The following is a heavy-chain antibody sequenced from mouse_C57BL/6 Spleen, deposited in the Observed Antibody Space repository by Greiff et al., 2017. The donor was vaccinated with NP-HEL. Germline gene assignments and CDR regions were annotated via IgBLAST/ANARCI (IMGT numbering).Heavy chain of an antibody. J-gene: IGHJ3*01. CDR1: GYTFTDYE. V-gene: IGHV1-15*01. CDR2: IDPETGGT. CDR3: TSMITRAWFAY. D-gene: IGHD2-4*01. Sequence: VKLMESGAELVRPGASVTLSCKASGYTFTDYEMHWVKQTPVHGLEWIGAIDPETGGTAYNQKFKGKAILTADKSSSTAYMELRGLTSEDSAVYYCTSMITRAWFAYWGQGTLVTVSA.